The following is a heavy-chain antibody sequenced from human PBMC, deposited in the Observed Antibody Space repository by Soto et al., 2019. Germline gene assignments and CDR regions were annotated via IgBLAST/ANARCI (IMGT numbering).Heavy chain of an antibody. D-gene: IGHD3-10*01. V-gene: IGHV1-18*01. J-gene: IGHJ4*02. CDR2: ISVYNGNI. CDR3: ARTYGSGDYFLPFEY. Sequence: QVQLLQSGAEVKKPGASVKVSCKASGYMFNTYGITWVRQAPGQGLEWMGWISVYNGNIDYAQKFEGRVTITTDTSTSTAYVELKSLTSDDTAVYYCARTYGSGDYFLPFEYWGQGTPVSVSS. CDR1: GYMFNTYG.